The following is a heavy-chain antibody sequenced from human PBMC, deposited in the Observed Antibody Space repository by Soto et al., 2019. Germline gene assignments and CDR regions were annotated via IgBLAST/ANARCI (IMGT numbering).Heavy chain of an antibody. V-gene: IGHV1-46*04. J-gene: IGHJ4*02. CDR2: INPSALSA. CDR1: GYTFTNYY. Sequence: GASVKVSCKASGYTFTNYYLHWVRQAPGQGLEWVGMINPSALSASYAQKLRGRLTMDRDTSTTTVYMELSRLTSEDTAVYYCARDNSAANGVLDHWGLGTLVTVSS. CDR3: ARDNSAANGVLDH. D-gene: IGHD1-1*01.